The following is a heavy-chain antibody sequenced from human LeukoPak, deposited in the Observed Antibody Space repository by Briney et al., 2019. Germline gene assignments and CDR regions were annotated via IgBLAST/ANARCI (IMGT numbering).Heavy chain of an antibody. CDR1: GFTFSSYW. V-gene: IGHV3-7*01. D-gene: IGHD1-26*01. CDR3: VRDGGLFAGSYYFDY. J-gene: IGHJ4*02. CDR2: IKQDGSEK. Sequence: GGSLRLSCAASGFTFSSYWMSWVRQAPGKGLEWVANIKQDGSEKYYVDSVKGRFTISRDNAKNSLYLQMNSLRAEDTAVYYCVRDGGLFAGSYYFDYWGQGTLVTLSS.